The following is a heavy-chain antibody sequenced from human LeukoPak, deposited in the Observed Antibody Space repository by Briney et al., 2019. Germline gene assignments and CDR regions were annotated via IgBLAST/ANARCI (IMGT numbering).Heavy chain of an antibody. J-gene: IGHJ5*02. Sequence: SVKVSCKASGGTFSSSAISWVRQAPGQGLEWMGRIIPIFGTANYAQKFQGRVTITADKSTSTAYMELSSLRSEDTAVYYCARDLRYYDSSGYLPWGQGTLVTVSS. CDR1: GGTFSSSA. CDR3: ARDLRYYDSSGYLP. D-gene: IGHD3-22*01. V-gene: IGHV1-69*06. CDR2: IIPIFGTA.